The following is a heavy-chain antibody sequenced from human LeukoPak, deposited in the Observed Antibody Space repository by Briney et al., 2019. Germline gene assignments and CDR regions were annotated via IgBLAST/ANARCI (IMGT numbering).Heavy chain of an antibody. CDR3: AGGYGGITQHDAFDI. CDR2: IYYSGST. D-gene: IGHD4-23*01. V-gene: IGHV4-59*01. Sequence: PSETLSLTCTVSGGSISSYYWSWIRQPPGKGLEWIGYIYYSGSTNYNPSLKSRVTISVDTSKNQFSLKLSSVTAADTAVYYCAGGYGGITQHDAFDIWGQGTMVTVSS. J-gene: IGHJ3*02. CDR1: GGSISSYY.